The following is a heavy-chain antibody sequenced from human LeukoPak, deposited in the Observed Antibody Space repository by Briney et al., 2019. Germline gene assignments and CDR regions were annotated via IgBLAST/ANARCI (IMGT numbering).Heavy chain of an antibody. CDR3: TRLVAGTGYYFDY. V-gene: IGHV3-49*04. Sequence: GRTLRPSCTASGFTLGDDGLSWVRQAPGHGLEWVGFFRGKGFGGTTEYAASVKGRFTISRDDSKRIAYLQMNSLKTEDTAVYYCTRLVAGTGYYFDYWGQGTLVTVSS. J-gene: IGHJ4*02. CDR1: GFTLGDDG. CDR2: FRGKGFGGTT. D-gene: IGHD6-19*01.